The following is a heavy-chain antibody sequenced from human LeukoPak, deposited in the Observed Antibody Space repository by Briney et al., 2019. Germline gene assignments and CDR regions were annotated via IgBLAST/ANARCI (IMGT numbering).Heavy chain of an antibody. Sequence: GGSLRLSCAASRFTFSSYGMHWVRQAPGKGLEWVAVIWYDGSNKYYADSVKGRFTISRDNSKNTLYLQMNSLRAEDTAVYYCARDRKSSSWYGATFDYWGQGTLVTVSS. CDR3: ARDRKSSSWYGATFDY. CDR2: IWYDGSNK. CDR1: RFTFSSYG. J-gene: IGHJ4*02. V-gene: IGHV3-33*01. D-gene: IGHD6-13*01.